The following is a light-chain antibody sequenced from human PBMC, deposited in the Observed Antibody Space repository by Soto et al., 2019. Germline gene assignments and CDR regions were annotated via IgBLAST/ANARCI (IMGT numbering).Light chain of an antibody. Sequence: EMVLTQSPGTLSLSPGERATPSCRASQSVSTNYLAWYQRKPGQAPRLLIYGASSRATDNPNRFSGSGSGTDFTLTITRLNAADFAVYYGQQYGGSPPTCGQGTKVEIK. CDR1: QSVSTNY. J-gene: IGKJ1*01. CDR3: QQYGGSPPT. CDR2: GAS. V-gene: IGKV3-20*01.